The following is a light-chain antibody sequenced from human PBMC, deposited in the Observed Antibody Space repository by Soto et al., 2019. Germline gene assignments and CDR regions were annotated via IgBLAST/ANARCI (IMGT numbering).Light chain of an antibody. Sequence: DIQMTQSPSTLSASVGDRVTITCRASQSVSSWVAWYQQKPGKAPNLLITKASTLESGVPSRFSGSGTGTEFTLTINSLQPDDFATYYCQQYKCFLGTFGQGTKVEIK. CDR2: KAS. CDR1: QSVSSW. CDR3: QQYKCFLGT. V-gene: IGKV1-5*03. J-gene: IGKJ1*01.